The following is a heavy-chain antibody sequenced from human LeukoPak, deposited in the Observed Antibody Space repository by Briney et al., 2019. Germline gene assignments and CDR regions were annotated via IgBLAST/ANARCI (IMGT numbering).Heavy chain of an antibody. CDR3: ARDDVVRGVIVWGAFDI. CDR1: GGSISSYY. V-gene: IGHV4-4*07. J-gene: IGHJ3*02. CDR2: IHTSGST. D-gene: IGHD3-10*01. Sequence: PSEALSLTCTVSGGSISSYYWSWIRQPAGKGLEWIGRIHTSGSTNYNPSLKSRVTMSVDTSKNQFSLKLSSLTAADTAVYYCARDDVVRGVIVWGAFDIWGQGTMVTVSS.